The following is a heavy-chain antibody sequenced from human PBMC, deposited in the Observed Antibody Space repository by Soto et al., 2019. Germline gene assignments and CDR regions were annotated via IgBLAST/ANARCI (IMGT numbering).Heavy chain of an antibody. V-gene: IGHV1-69*13. J-gene: IGHJ6*02. Sequence: SVKVSCKASGGTFSSYAISWVRQAPGQGLEWMGGIIPIFGTANYAQKFQGRVTITADESTSTAYMELSSLRSEDTAVYYCATGIAVAGTSRLPYYYGMDVWGQGTTVTVSS. CDR3: ATGIAVAGTSRLPYYYGMDV. CDR1: GGTFSSYA. CDR2: IIPIFGTA. D-gene: IGHD6-19*01.